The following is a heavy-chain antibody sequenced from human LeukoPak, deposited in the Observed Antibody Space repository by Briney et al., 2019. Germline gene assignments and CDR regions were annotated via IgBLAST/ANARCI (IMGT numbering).Heavy chain of an antibody. V-gene: IGHV3-48*01. J-gene: IGHJ4*02. D-gene: IGHD6-19*01. CDR2: ISGTTGAT. Sequence: QAGGSLRLSCAASGFTFSTYSMTWVRQPPGKGLEWLAYISGTTGATYYADSVKGRFTISSDNAMDSLYLQMNSLRPEDTAVYYCATLAVASIFDYCGQGTLVTVSS. CDR1: GFTFSTYS. CDR3: ATLAVASIFDY.